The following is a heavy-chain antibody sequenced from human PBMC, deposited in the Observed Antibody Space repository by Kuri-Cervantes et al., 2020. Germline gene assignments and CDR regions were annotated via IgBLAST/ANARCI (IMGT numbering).Heavy chain of an antibody. CDR1: GYSFTSYW. Sequence: KVSCKGSGYSFTSYWIGWVRQMPGKGLEWMGIIYPGDSDTRYSPSFQGQVTISADKSISTAYLQWSSLRASDTAMHYCARRGYCSGGSCYHNYWYFDLWGRGTLVTVSS. V-gene: IGHV5-51*01. D-gene: IGHD2-15*01. J-gene: IGHJ2*01. CDR2: IYPGDSDT. CDR3: ARRGYCSGGSCYHNYWYFDL.